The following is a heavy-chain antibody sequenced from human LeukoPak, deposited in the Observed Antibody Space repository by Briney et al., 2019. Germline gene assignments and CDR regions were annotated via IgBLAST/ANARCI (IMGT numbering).Heavy chain of an antibody. CDR3: ARGRSGWPYYFDY. J-gene: IGHJ4*02. CDR2: ISSSSSYI. Sequence: PGGSLRLSCAASGFTFSSYGMHWVRQAPGKGLEWVSSISSSSSYIYYADSVKGRFTISRDNAKNSLYLQMNSLRAEDTAVYYCARGRSGWPYYFDYWGQGTLVTVSS. D-gene: IGHD6-19*01. CDR1: GFTFSSYG. V-gene: IGHV3-21*01.